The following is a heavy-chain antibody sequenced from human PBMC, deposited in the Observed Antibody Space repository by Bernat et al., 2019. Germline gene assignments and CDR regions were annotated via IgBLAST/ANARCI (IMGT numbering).Heavy chain of an antibody. Sequence: VQLVESGGGLVQPGGSLRLSCAASGFTVSSNYMSWVRQAPGKGLEWVSVIYSGGSTYYADSVKGRFTISRDNSKNTLYLQMNSLRAEDTAVYYCARDGAAGGYDFWSGYHYYYFDYWGQGTLVTVSS. J-gene: IGHJ4*02. V-gene: IGHV3-66*01. D-gene: IGHD3-3*01. CDR2: IYSGGST. CDR3: ARDGAAGGYDFWSGYHYYYFDY. CDR1: GFTVSSNY.